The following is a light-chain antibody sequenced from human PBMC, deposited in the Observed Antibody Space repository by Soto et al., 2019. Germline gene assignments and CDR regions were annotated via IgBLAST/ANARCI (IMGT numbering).Light chain of an antibody. CDR1: SSDVGGYNY. CDR2: EVN. CDR3: SSYAGSNYFYV. Sequence: LAQPPSASGSPGQSVTISCTGTSSDVGGYNYVSWYQHHPGKAPKLMIYEVNKRPSGVPDRFSGSKSGNTASLTVSGLQAEDEADYYCSSYAGSNYFYVFGTGTKVTVL. J-gene: IGLJ1*01. V-gene: IGLV2-8*01.